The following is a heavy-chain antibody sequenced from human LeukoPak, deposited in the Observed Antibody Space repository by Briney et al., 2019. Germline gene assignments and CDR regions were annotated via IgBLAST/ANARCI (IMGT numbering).Heavy chain of an antibody. CDR1: GYSFTSYW. Sequence: GESLKISCKGSGYSFTSYWFGWVRQLPGKGLEGMGIIFPGDADTRYSPSFQGQVTISADKSISTAYLQWSSLTASDTAMYYCARRGRWLHFHYFDYWGQGTLVTVSS. D-gene: IGHD5-24*01. V-gene: IGHV5-51*01. CDR2: IFPGDADT. J-gene: IGHJ4*02. CDR3: ARRGRWLHFHYFDY.